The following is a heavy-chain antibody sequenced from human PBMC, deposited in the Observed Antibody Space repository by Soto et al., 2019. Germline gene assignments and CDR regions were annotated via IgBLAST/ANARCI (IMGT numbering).Heavy chain of an antibody. V-gene: IGHV1-69*13. CDR2: IIPIFGTA. Sequence: SVKVSCKASGGTFSSYAISWVRQAPGQGLEWMGGIIPIFGTANYAQKFQGRVTITADESTSTAYMELSSLRSEDTAVYYCARGSIVVVPAAMYNWFDPWGQGTLVTVPQ. J-gene: IGHJ5*02. D-gene: IGHD2-2*01. CDR3: ARGSIVVVPAAMYNWFDP. CDR1: GGTFSSYA.